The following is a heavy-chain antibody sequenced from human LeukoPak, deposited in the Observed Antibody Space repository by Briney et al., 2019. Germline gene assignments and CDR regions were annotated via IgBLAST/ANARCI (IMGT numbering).Heavy chain of an antibody. D-gene: IGHD3-3*01. J-gene: IGHJ4*02. CDR1: GFTFSSYE. Sequence: GGSLRLSCAASGFTFSSYEMNWVRQAPGKWLEWVSSISSSSSYIYYADSVKGRFTISRDNAKNSLYLQMNSLRAEDTAVYYCARTISWSGYYPFDYWGQGTLVTVSS. CDR2: ISSSSSYI. V-gene: IGHV3-21*01. CDR3: ARTISWSGYYPFDY.